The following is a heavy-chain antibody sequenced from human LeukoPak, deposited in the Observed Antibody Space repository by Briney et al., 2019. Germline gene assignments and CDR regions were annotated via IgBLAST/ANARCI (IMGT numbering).Heavy chain of an antibody. Sequence: SGGSLRLSCAASGFTFGSYGMHWVRQAPGKGLEWVAVISYDGSNKYYADSVKGRFTISRDNSKNTLYLQMNGLRAEDTAVYYCAKDLYLQYCRGSACYLNYYNMDVWGQGTTVAVSS. D-gene: IGHD2-15*01. CDR1: GFTFGSYG. CDR3: AKDLYLQYCRGSACYLNYYNMDV. J-gene: IGHJ6*02. CDR2: ISYDGSNK. V-gene: IGHV3-30*18.